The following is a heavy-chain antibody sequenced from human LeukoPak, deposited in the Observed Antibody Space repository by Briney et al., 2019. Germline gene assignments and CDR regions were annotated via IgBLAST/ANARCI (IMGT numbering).Heavy chain of an antibody. D-gene: IGHD3-16*02. CDR3: AKDLFGDYVWGTYRAIDT. J-gene: IGHJ4*02. CDR2: TRYDGSNK. Sequence: GGSLRLSCAGSGFSISRYGMHWVRQPPGKGLEWVAFTRYDGSNKYFADSVKGRFTISRDNSKNTLYLQVQSLRLEDSAIYYCAKDLFGDYVWGTYRAIDTWGQGTLVTVSS. CDR1: GFSISRYG. V-gene: IGHV3-30*02.